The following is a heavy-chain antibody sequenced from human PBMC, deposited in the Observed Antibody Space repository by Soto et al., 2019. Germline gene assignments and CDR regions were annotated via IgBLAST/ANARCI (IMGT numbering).Heavy chain of an antibody. CDR1: GFTFSSYA. Sequence: EVQLLESGGGLVQPGGSLRLSCAASGFTFSSYAMSWVRQAPGKGLEWVSAISGSGGSTYYADSVKGRFTISRDNSKNALYLQMNSPRAEDTAVYYCAKDGAARRDNWFDPWGQGTLVTVSS. D-gene: IGHD6-6*01. CDR3: AKDGAARRDNWFDP. J-gene: IGHJ5*02. CDR2: ISGSGGST. V-gene: IGHV3-23*01.